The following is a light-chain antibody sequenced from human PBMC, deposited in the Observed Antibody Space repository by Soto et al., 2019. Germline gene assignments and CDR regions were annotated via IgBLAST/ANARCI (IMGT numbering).Light chain of an antibody. CDR2: GAS. J-gene: IGKJ5*01. V-gene: IGKV3-20*01. CDR3: QQYSISLPT. CDR1: QTVTNNY. Sequence: EIVLTQSPDTPSLSPGERATLSCRASQTVTNNYLAWYQRKPGQAPRLLIYGASSRATGIPDRFSGSGSGTDFTLTISRLEPEDFTVYFCQQYSISLPTFGQGTRLEI.